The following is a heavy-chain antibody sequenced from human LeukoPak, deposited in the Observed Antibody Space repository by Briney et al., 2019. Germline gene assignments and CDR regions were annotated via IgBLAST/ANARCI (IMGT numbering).Heavy chain of an antibody. CDR1: GFTFSSYG. CDR2: ISYDGSNK. Sequence: GGSLRLSCAASGFTFSSYGMHWVRQAPGKGLEWVAVISYDGSNKYYADSVKGRFTISRDNSKNTLYLQMNSLRAEDTAVYYCAKGVLRYFDWLLYPYYYYGMDVWGQGTTVTVSS. CDR3: AKGVLRYFDWLLYPYYYYGMDV. D-gene: IGHD3-9*01. J-gene: IGHJ6*02. V-gene: IGHV3-30*18.